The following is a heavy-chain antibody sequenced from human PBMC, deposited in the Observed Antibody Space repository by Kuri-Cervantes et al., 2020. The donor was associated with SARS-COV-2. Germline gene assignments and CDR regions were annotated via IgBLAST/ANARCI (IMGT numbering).Heavy chain of an antibody. V-gene: IGHV4-34*01. CDR3: ASSGLYYDFWPQSDLDY. CDR2: INHSGST. Sequence: SETLSLTCAVYGGSFSGYYWSWIRQPPGKGLEWIGEINHSGSTNYNPSLKSRVTISVDTSKNQFSLKLSSVTAADTAVYYCASSGLYYDFWPQSDLDYWGQGTLVTVSS. J-gene: IGHJ4*02. CDR1: GGSFSGYY. D-gene: IGHD3-3*01.